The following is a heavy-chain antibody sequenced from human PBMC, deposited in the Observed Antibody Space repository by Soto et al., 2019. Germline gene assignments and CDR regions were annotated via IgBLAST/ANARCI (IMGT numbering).Heavy chain of an antibody. D-gene: IGHD3-22*01. CDR1: GFTFSSYS. CDR3: ARGNPITMIVVVAPDFDY. Sequence: EVQLVESGGGLVQPGGSLRLSCAASGFTFSSYSMNWVRQAPGKGLEWVSYISSSGSTIYYADSVKGRFTISRDNAKNSLYLQMNSLGDEDTAVYYCARGNPITMIVVVAPDFDYWGQGTLVTVSS. J-gene: IGHJ4*02. CDR2: ISSSGSTI. V-gene: IGHV3-48*02.